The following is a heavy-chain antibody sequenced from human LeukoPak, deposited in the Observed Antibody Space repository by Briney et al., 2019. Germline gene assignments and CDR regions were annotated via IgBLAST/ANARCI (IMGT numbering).Heavy chain of an antibody. CDR3: AKATGDGGTFHY. CDR1: GFTFSTYA. Sequence: PGGSLRLSCGTSGFTFSTYAMSWVRQAPGKGLEWVSSISGGADLTYYADSVKGRFFISRDNSKNTLSLQMNSLRADDTAVYYCAKATGDGGTFHYWGQGTLVTVSS. CDR2: ISGGADLT. J-gene: IGHJ4*02. V-gene: IGHV3-23*01. D-gene: IGHD7-27*01.